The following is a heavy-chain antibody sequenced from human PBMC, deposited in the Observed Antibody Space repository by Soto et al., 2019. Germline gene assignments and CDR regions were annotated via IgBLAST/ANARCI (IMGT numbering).Heavy chain of an antibody. V-gene: IGHV1-2*02. CDR2: INPNSGGI. Sequence: ASVKVSCKASGYTFTGYYIHWVRQAPGQGLEWMGWINPNSGGINYAQKFQGRVTMTRDTSISPAYMELSRLRSDDTAVYYCARAQRVVVPAASFDYWRQVSLVTVCS. J-gene: IGHJ4*02. CDR1: GYTFTGYY. CDR3: ARAQRVVVPAASFDY. D-gene: IGHD2-2*01.